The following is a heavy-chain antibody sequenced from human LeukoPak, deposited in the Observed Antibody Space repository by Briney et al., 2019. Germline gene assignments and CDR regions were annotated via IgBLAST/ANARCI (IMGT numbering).Heavy chain of an antibody. CDR2: IYTSGST. CDR3: ARVEAAGTQGAFDY. CDR1: GGSISSYY. V-gene: IGHV4-4*07. Sequence: PSETLSLTCTVSGGSISSYYWSWIRQPAGKGLEWIGRIYTSGSTNYNPSLKSRVTMSVDTSKNQFSLKLSSVTAADTAVYYCARVEAAGTQGAFDYWGQGTLVTVSS. D-gene: IGHD6-13*01. J-gene: IGHJ4*02.